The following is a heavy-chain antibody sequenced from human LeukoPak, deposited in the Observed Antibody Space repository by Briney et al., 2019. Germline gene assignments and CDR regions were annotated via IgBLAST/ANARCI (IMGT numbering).Heavy chain of an antibody. V-gene: IGHV3-7*01. J-gene: IGHJ4*02. Sequence: GGSLRLSCAASGFIFSSYEMNWVRQAPGKGLECVANIKEDGSDKYYVDSVKGRFTISRDNARNSLYLEMNSLRAEDTAVYYCVRGAKYSSVWGQGTLVTVSS. CDR2: IKEDGSDK. CDR1: GFIFSSYE. CDR3: VRGAKYSSV. D-gene: IGHD6-19*01.